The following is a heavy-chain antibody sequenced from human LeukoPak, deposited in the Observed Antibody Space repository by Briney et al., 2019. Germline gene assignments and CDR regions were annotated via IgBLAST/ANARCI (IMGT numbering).Heavy chain of an antibody. Sequence: PGASVKVSCKVSGYTLTGLSMHWVRQAPGKGLEWMGGFDPEDGETIYAQKFQGRVTMTEDTSTDTAYMELSSLRSEDTAVYYCATDLIITMVRGANYWGQGTLVTVSS. CDR1: GYTLTGLS. D-gene: IGHD3-10*01. V-gene: IGHV1-24*01. CDR3: ATDLIITMVRGANY. CDR2: FDPEDGET. J-gene: IGHJ4*02.